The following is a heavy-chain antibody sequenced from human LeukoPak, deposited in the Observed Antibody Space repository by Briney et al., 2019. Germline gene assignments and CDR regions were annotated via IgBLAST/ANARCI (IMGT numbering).Heavy chain of an antibody. D-gene: IGHD1-14*01. V-gene: IGHV3-21*06. Sequence: GGSLRLXCTASGLTFSTSGFNWVRQAPGKGLEWVASIGPTGSDRYHADSIKGRFTISRDNANNFLYLQMNSLRAEDTAVYYCATETNGRHYDCWGRGTLLTVSS. J-gene: IGHJ4*02. CDR2: IGPTGSDR. CDR1: GLTFSTSG. CDR3: ATETNGRHYDC.